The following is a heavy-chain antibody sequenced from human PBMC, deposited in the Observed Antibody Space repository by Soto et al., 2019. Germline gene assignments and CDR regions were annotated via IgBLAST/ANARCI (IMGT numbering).Heavy chain of an antibody. J-gene: IGHJ4*02. CDR3: AKAPHLLWFGELLYGDY. Sequence: GGSLRLSCAASGFTFSSYAMSWVRQAPGKGLEWVSAISGSGGSTYYADSVKGRFTISRDNSKNTLYLQMNSLRAEDTAVYYCAKAPHLLWFGELLYGDYWGQGTLVTVSS. CDR2: ISGSGGST. CDR1: GFTFSSYA. V-gene: IGHV3-23*01. D-gene: IGHD3-10*01.